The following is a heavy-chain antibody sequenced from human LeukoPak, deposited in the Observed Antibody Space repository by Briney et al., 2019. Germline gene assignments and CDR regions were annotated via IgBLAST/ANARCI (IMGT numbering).Heavy chain of an antibody. CDR1: GYTCTNYY. CDR3: ARDSSGSYKRGRFDP. V-gene: IGHV1-46*03. D-gene: IGHD3-10*01. CDR2: INHSGGNT. J-gene: IGHJ5*02. Sequence: ASVNVSCKSCGYTCTNYYMHWLRQAPGQALEWMGIINHSGGNTSYAQKFQGRVTMTRDTSTSTVYMELRSLRSEATAVNYCARDSSGSYKRGRFDPWGQGTLVTVSS.